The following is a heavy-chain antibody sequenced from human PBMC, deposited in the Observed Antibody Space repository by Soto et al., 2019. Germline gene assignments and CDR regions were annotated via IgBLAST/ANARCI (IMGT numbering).Heavy chain of an antibody. Sequence: SVKVSCKASGGTFSSYAISWVRQAPGQGVEWMGGIIPIFGTANYAQKFQGRVTITADESTSTAYMELSSLRSEDTAVYYCARVGSGFLEWCPKQYYYYGMDVWGQGTTVTVSS. V-gene: IGHV1-69*13. CDR3: ARVGSGFLEWCPKQYYYYGMDV. D-gene: IGHD3-3*01. J-gene: IGHJ6*02. CDR2: IIPIFGTA. CDR1: GGTFSSYA.